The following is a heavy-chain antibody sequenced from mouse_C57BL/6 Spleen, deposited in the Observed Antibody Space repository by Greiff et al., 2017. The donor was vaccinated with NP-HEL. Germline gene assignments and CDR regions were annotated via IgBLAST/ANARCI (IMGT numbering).Heavy chain of an antibody. Sequence: QVQLQQPGAELVMPGASVKLSCKASGYTFTSYWMHWVKQRPGQGLEWIGEIDPSDSYTNYNQKFKGKSTLTVDKSSSTAYMQLSSLTSEDSAVYYCARYITTVVARGAWYFDVWGTGTTVTVSS. CDR1: GYTFTSYW. CDR3: ARYITTVVARGAWYFDV. V-gene: IGHV1-69*01. CDR2: IDPSDSYT. J-gene: IGHJ1*03. D-gene: IGHD1-1*01.